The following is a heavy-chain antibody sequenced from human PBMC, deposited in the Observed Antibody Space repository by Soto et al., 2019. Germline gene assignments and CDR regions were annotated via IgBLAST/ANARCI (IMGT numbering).Heavy chain of an antibody. CDR2: IYYTGST. Sequence: SETLSLTCTVSGASITSGAYYWTWVRQHPVKGLEWIGHIYYTGSTYYNPSLKSRVTMSVDTSKNQFSLKLSSVTAADTAVYYCARGSTKIRGIAVAGDAFDIWGQGTMVTVSS. J-gene: IGHJ3*02. CDR1: GASITSGAYY. CDR3: ARGSTKIRGIAVAGDAFDI. V-gene: IGHV4-31*03. D-gene: IGHD6-19*01.